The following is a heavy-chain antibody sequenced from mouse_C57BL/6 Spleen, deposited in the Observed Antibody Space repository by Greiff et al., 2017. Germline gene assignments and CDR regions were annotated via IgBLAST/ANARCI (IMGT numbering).Heavy chain of an antibody. Sequence: QVQLQQSGPGLVQPSQSLSITCTVSGFSLTSYGVHWVRQSPGKGLEWLGVIWSGGSTDYTAAFISRLSISKDNSKSQVFFKMNSLQADDTAIYYCARPYYDGKGMDYWGQGTSVTVSS. D-gene: IGHD1-1*01. V-gene: IGHV2-2*01. CDR3: ARPYYDGKGMDY. CDR2: IWSGGST. CDR1: GFSLTSYG. J-gene: IGHJ4*01.